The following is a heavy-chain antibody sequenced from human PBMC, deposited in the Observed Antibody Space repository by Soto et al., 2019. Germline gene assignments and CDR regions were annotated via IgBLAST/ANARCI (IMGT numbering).Heavy chain of an antibody. D-gene: IGHD3-9*01. J-gene: IGHJ4*02. Sequence: GGSLRLSCAASGFTFSSYGMHWFRQASGKGLEWVGIISYDGSNKFYADSVKGRFTISRDNSKNTLYLQMNSLSTEDTAVYYCAKKADILTGYSPADYWGQGTLVTVSS. CDR1: GFTFSSYG. CDR3: AKKADILTGYSPADY. V-gene: IGHV3-30*18. CDR2: ISYDGSNK.